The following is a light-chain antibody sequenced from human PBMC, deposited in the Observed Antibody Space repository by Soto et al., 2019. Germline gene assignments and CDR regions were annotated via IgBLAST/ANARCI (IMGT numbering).Light chain of an antibody. J-gene: IGKJ4*01. CDR1: QDISSY. CDR3: QQLNSYPLT. CDR2: AAS. Sequence: IQLTQSPSSLSASVGDRVTITCRASQDISSYLAWYQQKPGKAPNLLIYAASTLQSGVPSRFSGSGSGTEFTLTISSLQPEDFATYYCQQLNSYPLTFGGGTKVDIK. V-gene: IGKV1-9*01.